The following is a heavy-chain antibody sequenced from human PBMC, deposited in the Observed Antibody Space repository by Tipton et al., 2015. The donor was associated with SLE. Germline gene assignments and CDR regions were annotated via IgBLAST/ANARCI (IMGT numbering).Heavy chain of an antibody. Sequence: TLSLTCAVYGASFSGYYWSWVRQTPGKGLEWIGEISHTRSTNYNPSLKSRSTMSLDTSKNQFSLKLTSVTAADTAVYYCARAEGSWDAFDIWGQGTMVTVSS. J-gene: IGHJ3*02. D-gene: IGHD2-15*01. CDR3: ARAEGSWDAFDI. CDR1: GASFSGYY. CDR2: ISHTRST. V-gene: IGHV4-34*01.